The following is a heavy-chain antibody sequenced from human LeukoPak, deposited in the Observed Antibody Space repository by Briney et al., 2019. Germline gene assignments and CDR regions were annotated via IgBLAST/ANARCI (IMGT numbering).Heavy chain of an antibody. CDR1: GGTFSSYA. D-gene: IGHD3-22*01. CDR2: TIPIFGTA. Sequence: SVKVSCMASGGTFSSYAISWVRQAPGQGLEWMGGTIPIFGTANYAQKFQGRVTITTDESTSTAYMELRSLRSDDTAVYYCARGSNYYDSSGFTSEFDYWGQGTLVTVSS. CDR3: ARGSNYYDSSGFTSEFDY. J-gene: IGHJ4*02. V-gene: IGHV1-69*05.